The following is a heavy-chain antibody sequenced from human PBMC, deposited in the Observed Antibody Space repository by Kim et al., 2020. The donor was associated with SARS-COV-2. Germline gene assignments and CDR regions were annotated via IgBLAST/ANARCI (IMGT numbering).Heavy chain of an antibody. CDR2: IYYSGTS. J-gene: IGHJ2*01. CDR1: GGSISSGGYA. V-gene: IGHV4-30-2*01. Sequence: SETLSLTCRVSGGSISSGGYAWSWLRQAPGKGPEWIGYIYYSGTSHHNPALSRRVTLSIERSKNQITLQLRSVTAADTAGYFCARGGASTVTSFWYFDLWGRGTLVSVSS. D-gene: IGHD4-17*01. CDR3: ARGGASTVTSFWYFDL.